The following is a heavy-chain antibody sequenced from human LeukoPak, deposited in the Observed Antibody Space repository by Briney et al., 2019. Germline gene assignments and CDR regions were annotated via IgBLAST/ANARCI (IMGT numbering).Heavy chain of an antibody. CDR2: INHSGST. Sequence: PSETLSLTCAVYGGSFSGYYWSWIRQPPGKGLEWIGEINHSGSTNYNPSLKSRVTISVDTSKNQFSLKLSSVTAADTAAYYCARANLVTTVTTSYYFDYWGQGTLVTVSS. CDR3: ARANLVTTVTTSYYFDY. D-gene: IGHD4-17*01. J-gene: IGHJ4*02. V-gene: IGHV4-34*01. CDR1: GGSFSGYY.